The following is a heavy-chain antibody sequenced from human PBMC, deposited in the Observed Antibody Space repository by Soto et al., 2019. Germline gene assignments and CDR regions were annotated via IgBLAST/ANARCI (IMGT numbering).Heavy chain of an antibody. D-gene: IGHD6-19*01. CDR2: INAGNGNT. V-gene: IGHV1-3*05. Sequence: QVQLVQSGAEEKKPGASVKVSCKASGYTFTSYAMHWVRQAPRQRLEWMGWINAGNGNTKYSQKFQGRVTTTRDTSARTANMELSSLRPEDTAVYYCARGTGWYPPCDYWGQGTLVTVSS. CDR1: GYTFTSYA. CDR3: ARGTGWYPPCDY. J-gene: IGHJ4*02.